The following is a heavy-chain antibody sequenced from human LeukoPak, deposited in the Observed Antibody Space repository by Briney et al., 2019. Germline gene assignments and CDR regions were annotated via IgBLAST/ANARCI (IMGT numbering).Heavy chain of an antibody. J-gene: IGHJ4*02. CDR2: ISLTGET. Sequence: SETLSLTCGVSSGSISSTNWWRWLRQPPGQGLEWIGEISLTGETNYNPSLNGRVTMSLDEYRNQLSLDLTSVTAADTAIYYCSRESGAFCPFGYWGQGTLVIVPP. CDR1: SGSISSTNW. V-gene: IGHV4-4*02. CDR3: SRESGAFCPFGY. D-gene: IGHD1-26*01.